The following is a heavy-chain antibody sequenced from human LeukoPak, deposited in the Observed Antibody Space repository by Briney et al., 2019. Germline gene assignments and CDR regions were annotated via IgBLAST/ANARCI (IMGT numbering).Heavy chain of an antibody. D-gene: IGHD4/OR15-4a*01. CDR3: TRDSANYHFAY. CDR1: GFTVKDNF. CDR2: LYSGGAT. V-gene: IGHV3-66*01. Sequence: GGSLRLSCAASGFTVKDNFMSWVRQAPGKGLEWVSVLYSGGATYYADYVRGRFTISRDNSKNIVFLQMNDLRTEDTAFYYCTRDSANYHFAYWGQGALVTVSS. J-gene: IGHJ4*02.